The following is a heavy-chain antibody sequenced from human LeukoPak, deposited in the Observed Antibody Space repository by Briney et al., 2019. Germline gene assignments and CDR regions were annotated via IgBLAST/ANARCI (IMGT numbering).Heavy chain of an antibody. V-gene: IGHV3-23*01. Sequence: PGGSLRLSCAASGFTFSSYAMSWVRQAPGKGLEWVSAISGSGGSTYYADSVKGRFTISRDNSKNTLYLQMNSLRAEDTAVYYCAKAPRIIMVRGVTHWFDPWGQGTLVTVSS. J-gene: IGHJ5*02. CDR3: AKAPRIIMVRGVTHWFDP. CDR2: ISGSGGST. D-gene: IGHD3-10*01. CDR1: GFTFSSYA.